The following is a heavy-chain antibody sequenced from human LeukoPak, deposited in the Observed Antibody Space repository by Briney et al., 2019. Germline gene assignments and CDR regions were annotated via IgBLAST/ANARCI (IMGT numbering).Heavy chain of an antibody. J-gene: IGHJ4*02. Sequence: GASVKVSCKASGYTFTSYDINWVRQATGQGLGWRGWMNPNSGNTGYPQKFQGRVTITRNTSISTAYMELSSLRSEDTAVYYCARGSPPYSSSPGDYWGQGTLVTVSS. D-gene: IGHD6-6*01. V-gene: IGHV1-8*03. CDR1: GYTFTSYD. CDR3: ARGSPPYSSSPGDY. CDR2: MNPNSGNT.